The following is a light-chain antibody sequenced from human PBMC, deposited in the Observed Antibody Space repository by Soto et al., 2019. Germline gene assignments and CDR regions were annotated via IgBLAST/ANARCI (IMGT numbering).Light chain of an antibody. J-gene: IGKJ1*01. CDR2: GAS. Sequence: VMTQSAATVSVSPGERATLSCRASQSVSSNLAWYQQKPGQAPRLLIYGASTRATGIPARFSGSGSGTEFTLTISSLQSEDFAVYYCQQYNNWPRVFGQGTKVDIK. CDR3: QQYNNWPRV. CDR1: QSVSSN. V-gene: IGKV3-15*01.